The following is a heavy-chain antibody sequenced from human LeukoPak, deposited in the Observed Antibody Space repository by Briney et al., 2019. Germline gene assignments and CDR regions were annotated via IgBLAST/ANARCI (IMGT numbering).Heavy chain of an antibody. D-gene: IGHD3-3*01. CDR2: INPNSGGT. CDR1: GYTFTGYY. V-gene: IGHV1-2*02. CDR3: ARDRPKLRCLGWSQYYFDF. J-gene: IGHJ4*02. Sequence: GASVKVSCKASGYTFTGYYMHWVRQAPGQGLEWMGWINPNSGGTNYEQKFQGRVTMTRDTSISTAYMELSSLRSDDTAVYYCARDRPKLRCLGWSQYYFDFWGQGTLVTVSS.